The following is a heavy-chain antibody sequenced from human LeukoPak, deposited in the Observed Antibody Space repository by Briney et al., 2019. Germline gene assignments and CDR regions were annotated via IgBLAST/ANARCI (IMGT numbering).Heavy chain of an antibody. J-gene: IGHJ3*02. D-gene: IGHD2-2*01. Sequence: GGSLRLSCAASGFTFSSYSMNWVRQAPGKGLEGVSPISSSRRYIYYADSVKGGFTISRDNAKNSLYLQMNSLRAEDTAVYYCARDRSRDAFDIWGQGTMVTVSS. CDR1: GFTFSSYS. CDR2: ISSSRRYI. CDR3: ARDRSRDAFDI. V-gene: IGHV3-21*01.